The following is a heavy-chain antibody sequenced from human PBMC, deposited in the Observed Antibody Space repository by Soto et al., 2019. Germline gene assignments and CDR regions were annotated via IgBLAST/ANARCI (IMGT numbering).Heavy chain of an antibody. CDR1: GFILSDCA. D-gene: IGHD7-27*01. J-gene: IGHJ6*03. V-gene: IGHV3-48*01. CDR2: ISSSSSVI. CDR3: ARDLSWGSNWYYYMDV. Sequence: EVQLVESGGGLVQPGGSPRLSCATSGFILSDCAMNWVRQAPGEGLEWVSYISSSSSVIDYADSVKGRFTVSRDNARNSLYLQMNSLRAEDTAVYYCARDLSWGSNWYYYMDVWGKGTTVTVSS.